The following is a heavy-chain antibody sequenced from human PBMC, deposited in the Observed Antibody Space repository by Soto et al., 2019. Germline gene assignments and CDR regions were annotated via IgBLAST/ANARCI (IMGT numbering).Heavy chain of an antibody. Sequence: SQTLSLTCTVSGGSISSYYWSWIRQPPGKGLEWIGYIYYSGSTNYNPSLKSRVTISVDTSKNQFSLKLSSVTAADTAVYYCARLGTRGYYYMDVWGKGTTVTVSS. CDR1: GGSISSYY. CDR3: ARLGTRGYYYMDV. V-gene: IGHV4-59*08. D-gene: IGHD1-1*01. J-gene: IGHJ6*03. CDR2: IYYSGST.